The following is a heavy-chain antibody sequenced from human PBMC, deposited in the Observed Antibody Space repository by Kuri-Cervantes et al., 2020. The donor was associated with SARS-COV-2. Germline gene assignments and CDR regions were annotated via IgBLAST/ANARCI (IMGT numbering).Heavy chain of an antibody. Sequence: SQTLSLTCAVYGGPFSGYYWSWIRQPPGKGLEWIGEINHSGSTNYNPSLKSRVTISVDTSKNQFSLKLSSVTAADTAVYYCARGRTVLIAARLRYYYYMDVWGKGTTVTVSS. CDR3: ARGRTVLIAARLRYYYYMDV. CDR1: GGPFSGYY. D-gene: IGHD6-6*01. J-gene: IGHJ6*03. V-gene: IGHV4-34*01. CDR2: INHSGST.